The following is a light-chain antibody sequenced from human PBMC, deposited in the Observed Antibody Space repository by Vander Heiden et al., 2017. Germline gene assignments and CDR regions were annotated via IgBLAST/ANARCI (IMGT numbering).Light chain of an antibody. Sequence: QSVLTQPPSASGAPGQRVTISCSGTNSNIGRNTVNWYQQLPGTAPKIVIHSYTQRPPGVPDGFSGSKSGTSASLAISGLQSEDEADYYCAAWDDSLSAVIFGGGTKLTVL. J-gene: IGLJ2*01. CDR3: AAWDDSLSAVI. CDR1: NSNIGRNT. V-gene: IGLV1-44*01. CDR2: SYT.